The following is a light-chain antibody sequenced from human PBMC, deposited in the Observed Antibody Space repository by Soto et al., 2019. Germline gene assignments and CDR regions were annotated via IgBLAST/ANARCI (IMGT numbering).Light chain of an antibody. Sequence: DIQMTQSPSSLSASVGDRATITCRASQVIRNDLAWYQQKPGKAPKRLIYAASSLQSGVPSRFSASASGTEFTLTISSLQPDDFATYYCLQHNAFPFTFGPGTTVDIK. V-gene: IGKV1-17*01. CDR2: AAS. J-gene: IGKJ3*01. CDR1: QVIRND. CDR3: LQHNAFPFT.